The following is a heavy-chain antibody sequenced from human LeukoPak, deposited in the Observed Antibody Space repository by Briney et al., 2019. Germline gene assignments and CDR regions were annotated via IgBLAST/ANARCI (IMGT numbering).Heavy chain of an antibody. J-gene: IGHJ4*02. D-gene: IGHD6-19*01. CDR2: ISHSGST. V-gene: IGHV4-31*03. Sequence: PSETLSLTCIVSGGSGTSAGYDWSWIRQHPGKGLEWIGYISHSGSTYYNPSFKSRLSISMDTSKNHLSLGLSSVTVADTAVYFCARGGWFWAYWGQGILVTVSS. CDR1: GGSGTSAGYD. CDR3: ARGGWFWAY.